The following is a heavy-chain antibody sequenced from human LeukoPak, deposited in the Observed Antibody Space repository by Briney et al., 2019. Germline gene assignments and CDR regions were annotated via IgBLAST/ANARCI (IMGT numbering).Heavy chain of an antibody. V-gene: IGHV3-7*01. CDR2: INEDGSQI. D-gene: IGHD5-18*01. Sequence: PGGSLRLSCAASGFTFSRFWMTWVRQAPGKGLEWVANINEDGSQIYYVGSVKGRFTVSRDNARDSLYLQMTSLRAEDTAVYYCARCGYSYYYLLADYDYYMDVWGKGTTVTVSS. J-gene: IGHJ6*03. CDR1: GFTFSRFW. CDR3: ARCGYSYYYLLADYDYYMDV.